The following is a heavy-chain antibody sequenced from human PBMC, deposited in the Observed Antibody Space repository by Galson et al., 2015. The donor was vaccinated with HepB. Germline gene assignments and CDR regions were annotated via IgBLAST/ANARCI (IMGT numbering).Heavy chain of an antibody. CDR1: GFTFSNSA. V-gene: IGHV3-30-3*01. CDR3: ARHDYGDYEARGN. Sequence: SLRLSCAASGFTFSNSALHWVRQAPGEGLEWVAAVSFDGSNKNYANSVKGRFTISRDNSKNTLYLQMNSLTTEDTAVYYCARHDYGDYEARGNWGQGTLVTVSS. CDR2: VSFDGSNK. D-gene: IGHD4-17*01. J-gene: IGHJ4*02.